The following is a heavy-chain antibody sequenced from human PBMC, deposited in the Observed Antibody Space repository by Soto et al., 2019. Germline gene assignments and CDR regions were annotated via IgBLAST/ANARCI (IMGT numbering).Heavy chain of an antibody. D-gene: IGHD2-2*01. CDR1: GGSISSGGYY. J-gene: IGHJ3*02. Sequence: QVQLQESGPGLVKPSQTLSLTCTVSGGSISSGGYYWSWIRQHPGKGLEWIGYIYYSGSTYYNPSLKSRVTISGDTAKDQFSMKLSSVTAAGTAVYYCARYIVVVPAASVCAFDIWGRGTMVTVSS. CDR3: ARYIVVVPAASVCAFDI. CDR2: IYYSGST. V-gene: IGHV4-31*03.